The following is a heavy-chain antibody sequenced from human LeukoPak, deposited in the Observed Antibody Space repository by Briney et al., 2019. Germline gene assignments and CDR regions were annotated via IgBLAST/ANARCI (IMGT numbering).Heavy chain of an antibody. CDR3: AKYINAVDF. Sequence: GGSLRLSCAASGFTFTTYWMSWVRQAPGKGLEWVANIKEDGNEKFYVDSVKGRFTISRDNAKNSLYLQMNSLRAEDTAVYYCAKYINAVDFWGQGTLVTVSS. CDR1: GFTFTTYW. D-gene: IGHD2/OR15-2a*01. J-gene: IGHJ4*02. V-gene: IGHV3-7*01. CDR2: IKEDGNEK.